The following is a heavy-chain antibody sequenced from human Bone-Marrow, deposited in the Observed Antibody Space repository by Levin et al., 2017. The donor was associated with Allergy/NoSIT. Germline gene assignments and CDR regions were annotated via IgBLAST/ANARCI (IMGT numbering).Heavy chain of an antibody. CDR1: GYTFSNYA. CDR3: AREGDDGYGSGGFCRPLGY. J-gene: IGHJ4*02. V-gene: IGHV7-4-1*02. Sequence: GESLKISCKASGYTFSNYALNWVRQAPGQGLEWMGWINTNTGTPTYAQGFTGRCVFSSDTSVSTAFLQISSLKTEDTAVYFCAREGDDGYGSGGFCRPLGYWGQGALVTVSS. CDR2: INTNTGTP. D-gene: IGHD5-24*01.